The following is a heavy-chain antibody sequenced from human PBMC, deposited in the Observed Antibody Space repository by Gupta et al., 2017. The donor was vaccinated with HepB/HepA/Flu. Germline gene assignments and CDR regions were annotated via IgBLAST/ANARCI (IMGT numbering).Heavy chain of an antibody. CDR3: AILWYYGSGSYYFDY. D-gene: IGHD3-10*01. V-gene: IGHV4-59*08. Sequence: QVQLQESGPGLVKPSETLSLTCTVSGGSISSYYWSWIRQPPGKGLEWIGYIYYSWSTNYNPSLKSRVTISVDTSKNQFSLKLSSVTAADTAVYYCAILWYYGSGSYYFDYWGQGTLVTVSS. CDR2: IYYSWST. J-gene: IGHJ4*02. CDR1: GGSISSYY.